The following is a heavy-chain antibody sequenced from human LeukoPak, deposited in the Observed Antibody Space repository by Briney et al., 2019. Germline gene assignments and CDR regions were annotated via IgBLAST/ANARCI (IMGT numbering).Heavy chain of an antibody. CDR1: GYSFTSYW. CDR2: IYPADSET. J-gene: IGHJ4*02. V-gene: IGHV5-51*01. D-gene: IGHD1-26*01. CDR3: ASGGWVGATVFDY. Sequence: GESLKISCKPSGYSFTSYWIGWVRQMPGKGLEWMGIIYPADSETRYSPSFQGQVTISVDKSISTAYLQWSSLKASDTGIYYCASGGWVGATVFDYWGQGILVTVSS.